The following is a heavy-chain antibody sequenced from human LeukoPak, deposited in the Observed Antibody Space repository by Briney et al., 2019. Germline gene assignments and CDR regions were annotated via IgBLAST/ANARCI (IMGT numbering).Heavy chain of an antibody. CDR1: GGSISSSFHY. V-gene: IGHV4-39*01. Sequence: SETLSLTCTVSGGSISSSFHYWHWIRQPPGEGLEWIGRLYYSGSTSYSPSLKSRVTMSVDTSKNQFSLKLSSVTAADTAVYYCARLYASGSLGTYYDYWGQGSLVSVST. J-gene: IGHJ4*02. D-gene: IGHD3-10*01. CDR3: ARLYASGSLGTYYDY. CDR2: LYYSGST.